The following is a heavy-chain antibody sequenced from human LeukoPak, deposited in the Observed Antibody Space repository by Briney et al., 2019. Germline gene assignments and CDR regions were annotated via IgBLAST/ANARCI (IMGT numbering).Heavy chain of an antibody. CDR1: GFTFSDYY. V-gene: IGHV3-30-3*01. D-gene: IGHD6-19*01. Sequence: GGSLRLSCAASGFTFSDYYMSWIRQAPGKGLEWVAVISDDGSSKYYADSVKGRFTISRDNSKNTLYLQMNSLRAEDTAVYYCARDPGVSGWYWGNSWGQGTLVTVSS. CDR2: ISDDGSSK. J-gene: IGHJ4*02. CDR3: ARDPGVSGWYWGNS.